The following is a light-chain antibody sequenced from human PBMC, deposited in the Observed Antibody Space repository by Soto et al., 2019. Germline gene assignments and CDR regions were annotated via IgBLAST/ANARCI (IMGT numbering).Light chain of an antibody. CDR2: EVS. CDR3: SSYTSISTRV. V-gene: IGLV2-14*01. J-gene: IGLJ1*01. CDR1: SSDVGGYNY. Sequence: ALTQPASVSGSPGQSITISCTGTSSDVGGYNYVSWYQQHPGKAPKLMIYEVSNRPSGVSNRFSGSKSGNTASLTISGLQAEDEAEYYCSSYTSISTRVFGTGTKGTVL.